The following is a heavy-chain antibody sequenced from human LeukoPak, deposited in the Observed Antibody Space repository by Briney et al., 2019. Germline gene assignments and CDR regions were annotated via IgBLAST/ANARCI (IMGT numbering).Heavy chain of an antibody. CDR1: GGSISSGSYY. CDR2: IYTSGST. CDR3: ARHGIYAPEYFQH. Sequence: PSQTLSLTCTVSGGSISSGSYYWSWIRRPAGKGLEWIGRIYTSGSTNYNPSLKSRVTISVDTSKNQFSLKLSSVTAADTAVYYCARHGIYAPEYFQHWGQGTLVTVSS. V-gene: IGHV4-61*02. D-gene: IGHD2/OR15-2a*01. J-gene: IGHJ1*01.